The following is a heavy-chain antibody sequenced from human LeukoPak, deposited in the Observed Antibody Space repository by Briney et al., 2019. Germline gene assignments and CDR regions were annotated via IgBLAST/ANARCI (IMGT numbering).Heavy chain of an antibody. CDR2: FYSGGDT. J-gene: IGHJ4*02. CDR1: GFTVSSNY. D-gene: IGHD1-26*01. CDR3: AIGWELHRFGY. V-gene: IGHV3-53*01. Sequence: PGGSLRLSCAASGFTVSSNYMTWVRQAPGKGLEWVSVFYSGGDTYYADSVKGRFTISRDNSKNTLYLQMDSLRAEDTAVYYCAIGWELHRFGYWGQGTLVTVSS.